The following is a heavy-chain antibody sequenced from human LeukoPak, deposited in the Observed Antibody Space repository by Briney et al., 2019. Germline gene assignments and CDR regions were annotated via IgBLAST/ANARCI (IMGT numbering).Heavy chain of an antibody. Sequence: SETLSLTCTVSGGSISSYYWSWIRQPPGKGLEGIGYIYYSGSTNYNPSLNSRVTISVDTSQNQLSLKLGSVTAADTAVYYCAREVGGFDYWGQGTLVTVSS. CDR1: GGSISSYY. V-gene: IGHV4-59*01. CDR3: AREVGGFDY. D-gene: IGHD3-16*01. J-gene: IGHJ4*02. CDR2: IYYSGST.